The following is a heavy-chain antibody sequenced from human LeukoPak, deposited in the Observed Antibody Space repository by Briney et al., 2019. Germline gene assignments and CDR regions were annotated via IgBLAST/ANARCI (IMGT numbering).Heavy chain of an antibody. Sequence: GESLKISCAASGFTFSSYAMSWVRQAPGKGLEWVSAISGSGGSTYYADSVKGRFTISRDNSKNTLYLQMNSLRAEDTAVYYCAKDTQWELLAFDYWGQGTLVTVSS. CDR1: GFTFSSYA. D-gene: IGHD1-26*01. CDR3: AKDTQWELLAFDY. V-gene: IGHV3-23*01. J-gene: IGHJ4*02. CDR2: ISGSGGST.